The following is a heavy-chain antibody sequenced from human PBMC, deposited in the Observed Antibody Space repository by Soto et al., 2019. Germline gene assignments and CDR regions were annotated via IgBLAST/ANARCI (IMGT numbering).Heavy chain of an antibody. CDR1: GGSISSYY. J-gene: IGHJ5*02. CDR2: IYYSGST. CDR3: ARGYSGYDFFDP. D-gene: IGHD5-12*01. V-gene: IGHV4-59*01. Sequence: SETLSLTCTVFGGSISSYYWSWIRQPPGKGLEWIGYIYYSGSTNYNPSLKSRVTISVDTSKNQFSLKLSSVTAADTAVYYCARGYSGYDFFDPWGQGTLVTVS.